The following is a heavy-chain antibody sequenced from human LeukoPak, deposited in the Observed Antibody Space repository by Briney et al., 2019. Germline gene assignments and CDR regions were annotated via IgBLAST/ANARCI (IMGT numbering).Heavy chain of an antibody. CDR2: IIPIFGTA. CDR1: GYTFTSYA. V-gene: IGHV1-69*06. J-gene: IGHJ6*03. CDR3: ATSLRSTIFGVVLGPNYYMDV. D-gene: IGHD3-3*01. Sequence: GASVKVSCKASGYTFTSYAISWVRQAPGQGLEWMGGIIPIFGTANYAQKFQGRVTMTEDTSTDTAYMELSSLRSEDTAVYYCATSLRSTIFGVVLGPNYYMDVWGKGTTVTVSS.